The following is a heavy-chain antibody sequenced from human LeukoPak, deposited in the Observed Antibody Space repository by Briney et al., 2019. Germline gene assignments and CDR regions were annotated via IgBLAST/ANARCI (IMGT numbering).Heavy chain of an antibody. Sequence: ASVKVSCKASGYTFTSYYMHWVRQAPGQGLEGRGVINPSGGSTSYEQKFQGRVTMTRDTSTSTVYMELSSLRSEDTAVYYCATGRGLYGDWNFDYWGQGTLVTVSS. J-gene: IGHJ4*02. CDR3: ATGRGLYGDWNFDY. D-gene: IGHD4-17*01. CDR2: INPSGGST. CDR1: GYTFTSYY. V-gene: IGHV1-46*01.